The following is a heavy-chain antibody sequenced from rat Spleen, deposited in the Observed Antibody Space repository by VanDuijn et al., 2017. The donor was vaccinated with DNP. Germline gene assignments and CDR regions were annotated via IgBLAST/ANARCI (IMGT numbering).Heavy chain of an antibody. J-gene: IGHJ2*01. D-gene: IGHD1-11*01. CDR2: INKDSNTI. V-gene: IGHV4-2*01. CDR3: AKGPNYGGYLDYFDY. CDR1: GFSFNDYW. Sequence: EVKLVESGGGLVQPGRSLKLSCAASGFSFNDYWMGWVRQAPGKGLEWIGQINKDSNTINYTPSLEDKFTISRDNAQNTLFLQMNKLGSEDTAIYYCAKGPNYGGYLDYFDYWGQGVMVTVSS.